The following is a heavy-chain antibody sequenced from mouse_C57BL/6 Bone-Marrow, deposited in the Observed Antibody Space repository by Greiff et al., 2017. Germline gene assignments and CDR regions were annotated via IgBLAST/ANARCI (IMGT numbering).Heavy chain of an antibody. D-gene: IGHD1-1*02. CDR2: INPSNGGT. J-gene: IGHJ3*01. CDR1: GYTFTSYY. Sequence: QVQLQQPGAELVKPGASVKLSCKASGYTFTSYYMYWVKQRPRQGLEWIGGINPSNGGTTFNEKFKSKATLTADKSSNTAYMQLSSLTSEDSAVYYCTRSGYGGFAYWGQGTLVTVSA. CDR3: TRSGYGGFAY. V-gene: IGHV1-53*01.